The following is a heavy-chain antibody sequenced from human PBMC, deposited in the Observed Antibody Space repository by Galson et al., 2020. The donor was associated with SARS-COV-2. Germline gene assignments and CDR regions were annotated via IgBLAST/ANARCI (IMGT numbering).Heavy chain of an antibody. CDR3: AKYLASRRAAAAGDRPPAEYFQH. J-gene: IGHJ1*01. V-gene: IGHV3-23*01. Sequence: GGSLRLSCAASGFTFRSYAMSWVRQAPGKGLEWVSAISGSGGSTYYADSVKGRFTISRDNSKNTLYLKMNSLRDEDTAVYYCAKYLASRRAAAAGDRPPAEYFQHWGQGTLVTVSS. CDR2: ISGSGGST. CDR1: GFTFRSYA. D-gene: IGHD6-13*01.